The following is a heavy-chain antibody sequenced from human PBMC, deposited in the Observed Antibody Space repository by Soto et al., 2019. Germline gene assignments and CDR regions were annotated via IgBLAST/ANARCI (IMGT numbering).Heavy chain of an antibody. D-gene: IGHD5-12*01. V-gene: IGHV3-21*01. Sequence: GGSLRLSCAASGFTFSSYSMNWVRQAPGKGLEWVSSISSSSSYIYYADSVKGRFTISRDNAKNSLYLQMNSLRAEDTAVYYCARVWDGGWLRPIDYWGQGTLVTVSS. CDR3: ARVWDGGWLRPIDY. CDR2: ISSSSSYI. CDR1: GFTFSSYS. J-gene: IGHJ4*02.